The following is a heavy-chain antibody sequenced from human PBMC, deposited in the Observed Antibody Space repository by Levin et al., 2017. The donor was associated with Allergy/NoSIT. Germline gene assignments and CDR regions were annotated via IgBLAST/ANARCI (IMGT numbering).Heavy chain of an antibody. CDR1: GYSFTTSW. CDR3: ATEASFGPNQNSK. J-gene: IGHJ4*02. Sequence: PGGSLRLSCKGSGYSFTTSWISWVRQMPGKGLEWVGKIDPSDSYTRYNPSLQGHVTISADKSLSTAYLHLSSLKASDTAIYYCATEASFGPNQNSKWGQGTLVTVSS. CDR2: IDPSDSYT. V-gene: IGHV5-10-1*01. D-gene: IGHD1-14*01.